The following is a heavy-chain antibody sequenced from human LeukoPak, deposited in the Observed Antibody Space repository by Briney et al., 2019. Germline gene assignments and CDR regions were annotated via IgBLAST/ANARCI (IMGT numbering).Heavy chain of an antibody. Sequence: GGSLRLSCVASGFIVSNNYMSWVRQAPGKGLEWVSVLYNAGTTYYADSAKGRFTISRDNSKNTLYLQMYSLRAEDTAVYYCARGLIFWGQGTLVTVSS. CDR1: GFIVSNNY. CDR2: LYNAGTT. J-gene: IGHJ4*02. CDR3: ARGLIF. V-gene: IGHV3-53*01. D-gene: IGHD2-15*01.